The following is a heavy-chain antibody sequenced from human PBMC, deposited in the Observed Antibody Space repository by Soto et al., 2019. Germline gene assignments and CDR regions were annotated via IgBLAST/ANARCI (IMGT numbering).Heavy chain of an antibody. D-gene: IGHD3-3*02. J-gene: IGHJ1*01. CDR2: IIPIFGTA. Sequence: SVKVSCKASGGTFSSYAISWVRQAPGQGLEWMGGIIPIFGTANYAQKFQGRVTITADESTSTAYMELSSLRSEDTAVYYCATDPIRGEYFQHWGQGTLVTAPQ. V-gene: IGHV1-69*13. CDR3: ATDPIRGEYFQH. CDR1: GGTFSSYA.